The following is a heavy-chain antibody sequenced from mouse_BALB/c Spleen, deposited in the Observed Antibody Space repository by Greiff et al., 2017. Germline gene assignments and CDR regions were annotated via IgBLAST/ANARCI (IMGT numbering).Heavy chain of an antibody. Sequence: EVKLMESGGGLVQPGGSRKLSCAASGFTFSSFGMHWVRQAPEKGLEWVAYISSGSSTIYYADTVKGRFTISRDNPKNTLFLQMTSLRSEDTAMYYCARSQSSRYFDYWGQGTTLTVSS. CDR2: ISSGSSTI. D-gene: IGHD3-1*01. J-gene: IGHJ2*01. CDR1: GFTFSSFG. CDR3: ARSQSSRYFDY. V-gene: IGHV5-17*02.